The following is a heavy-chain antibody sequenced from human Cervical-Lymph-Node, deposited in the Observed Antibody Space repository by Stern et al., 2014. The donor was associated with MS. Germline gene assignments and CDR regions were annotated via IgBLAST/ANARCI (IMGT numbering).Heavy chain of an antibody. CDR2: IYHNWGN. CDR3: ARFTVTTNSGGFDP. V-gene: IGHV4-4*02. CDR1: GGSISSSYW. Sequence: VQLVESGPGLVKPSGTLSLTCAVSGGSISSSYWGSWGRQPPGKGLEGVGEIYHNWGNNYNPSLTSRVSISVDKSKNQFSLKLSSVTAADTAVYYCARFTVTTNSGGFDPWGQGTLVTVSS. D-gene: IGHD4-17*01. J-gene: IGHJ5*02.